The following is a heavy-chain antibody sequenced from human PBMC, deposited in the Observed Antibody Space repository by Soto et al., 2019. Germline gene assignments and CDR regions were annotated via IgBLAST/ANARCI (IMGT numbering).Heavy chain of an antibody. CDR3: AKGPVEYDTLSPYDY. D-gene: IGHD3-9*01. Sequence: GSLRLSCAASGFPFTSYAMNWVRQAPGKGLEWVSVISGSGGSTYSADSVKGRFTISRDNSKNTLYLQMKSLRAEDTAVYYCAKGPVEYDTLSPYDYWGQGILVTVSS. CDR1: GFPFTSYA. V-gene: IGHV3-23*01. CDR2: ISGSGGST. J-gene: IGHJ4*02.